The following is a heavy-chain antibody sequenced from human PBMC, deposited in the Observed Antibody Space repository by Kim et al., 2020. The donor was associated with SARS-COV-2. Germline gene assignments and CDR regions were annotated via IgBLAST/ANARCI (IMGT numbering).Heavy chain of an antibody. Sequence: SETLSLTCTVSGGSISSYYWSWIRQPPGKGLEWIGYIYYSGSTNYNPSLKSRVTISVDTSKNQFSLKLSSVTAADTTVYYCARLTDVPAVGAFDIWGQGTMVTVSS. D-gene: IGHD2-2*01. CDR2: IYYSGST. CDR1: GGSISSYY. CDR3: ARLTDVPAVGAFDI. V-gene: IGHV4-59*01. J-gene: IGHJ3*02.